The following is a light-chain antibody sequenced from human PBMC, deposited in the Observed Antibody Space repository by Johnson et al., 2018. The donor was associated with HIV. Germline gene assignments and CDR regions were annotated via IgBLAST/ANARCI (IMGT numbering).Light chain of an antibody. CDR1: SSNIGNNY. J-gene: IGLJ1*01. CDR2: ENN. CDR3: GTWYDSLSTGGV. V-gene: IGLV1-51*02. Sequence: SVLTQPPSVSAAPGQKVTISCSGSSSNIGNNYVSWYQQLPGTAPKLLIYENNKRPSGIPDRFSGSKSGTSATLGITGLQTGDEADYYCGTWYDSLSTGGVFGAGTKVTFL.